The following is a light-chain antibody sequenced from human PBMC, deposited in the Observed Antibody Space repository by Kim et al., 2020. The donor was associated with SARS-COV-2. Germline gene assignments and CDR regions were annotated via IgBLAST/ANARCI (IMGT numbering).Light chain of an antibody. V-gene: IGKV3-20*01. CDR3: QQYAGSPYN. CDR1: QTLSTDF. J-gene: IGKJ2*01. Sequence: LSPGERATHSCRASQTLSTDFLAWYQQKPGQAPSLLIYGASSRATGIPDRFSGSASGTDFTLTISRLEPEDFAVYYCQQYAGSPYNFGQGTKLEI. CDR2: GAS.